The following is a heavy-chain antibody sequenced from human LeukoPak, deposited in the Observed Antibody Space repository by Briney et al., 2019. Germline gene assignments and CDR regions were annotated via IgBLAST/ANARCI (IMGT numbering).Heavy chain of an antibody. J-gene: IGHJ4*02. D-gene: IGHD3-22*01. CDR2: INPSGSST. V-gene: IGHV1-46*01. CDR3: ARDLTYYHDSSGYLGY. CDR1: GYTFTSYY. Sequence: ASVKVSCKASGYTFTSYYMHWVRQAPGQGLEWMGIINPSGSSTSYAQKFQGRVTMTRDTSTSTVYMELSSLRSEDTAVYYCARDLTYYHDSSGYLGYWGQGTLVTVSS.